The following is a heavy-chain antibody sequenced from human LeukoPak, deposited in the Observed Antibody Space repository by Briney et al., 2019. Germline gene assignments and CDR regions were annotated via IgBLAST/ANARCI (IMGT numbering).Heavy chain of an antibody. Sequence: PSETLSLTCTVSGASVHSSSYYWGWIRQSPGKGLEWIGSIYYSVKTYYNPSLKSRVTISIDASKNQFSLKLTSVTAADTSVYYCARADYDILTGYSPLPDYWGQGTLVTVSS. D-gene: IGHD3-9*01. CDR1: GASVHSSSYY. CDR2: IYYSVKT. CDR3: ARADYDILTGYSPLPDY. V-gene: IGHV4-39*02. J-gene: IGHJ4*02.